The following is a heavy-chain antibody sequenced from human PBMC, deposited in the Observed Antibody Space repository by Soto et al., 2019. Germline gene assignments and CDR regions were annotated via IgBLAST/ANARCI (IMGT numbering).Heavy chain of an antibody. V-gene: IGHV1-8*01. D-gene: IGHD3-10*01. Sequence: QVHLVQSGAEVKQPGASVRVSCKAAGYTFTNYDITWVRQATGQGLEWMGWMNPDSENTGSPQKFQGRVTMTVNTYINTAYMDLTSLRSEDTAVYYCTRAQFEFGSYFGLDVWGQGTTVTVSS. J-gene: IGHJ6*02. CDR2: MNPDSENT. CDR1: GYTFTNYD. CDR3: TRAQFEFGSYFGLDV.